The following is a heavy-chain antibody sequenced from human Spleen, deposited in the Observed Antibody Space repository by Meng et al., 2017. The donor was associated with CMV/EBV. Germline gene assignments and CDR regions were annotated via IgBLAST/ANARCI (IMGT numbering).Heavy chain of an antibody. Sequence: SETLSLTCTVSGGSISSYYWSWIRQPPGKGLEWIGNIYYTGSTYYNPSLKSRVTISVDTSKNQFSLKLTSVTAADAAVYYCATFAAVSTPYYQYGMDVWGQGTTVTVSS. V-gene: IGHV4-59*12. CDR2: IYYTGST. J-gene: IGHJ6*02. CDR1: GGSISSYY. D-gene: IGHD6-13*01. CDR3: ATFAAVSTPYYQYGMDV.